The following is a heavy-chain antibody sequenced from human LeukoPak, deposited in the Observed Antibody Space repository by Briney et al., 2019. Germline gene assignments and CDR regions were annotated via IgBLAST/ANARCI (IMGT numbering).Heavy chain of an antibody. CDR2: IYYSGST. CDR1: GDSISKYY. CDR3: ARPAVAASGDYYYMDV. J-gene: IGHJ6*03. V-gene: IGHV4-59*08. D-gene: IGHD6-19*01. Sequence: PSETLSLTCTVSGDSISKYYWGWIRQPPGKALEWIGYIYYSGSTTYNPSLRSRVTISIDTSKNQFSLKLSSVTAADTAVYYCARPAVAASGDYYYMDVWGQGTTVTVSS.